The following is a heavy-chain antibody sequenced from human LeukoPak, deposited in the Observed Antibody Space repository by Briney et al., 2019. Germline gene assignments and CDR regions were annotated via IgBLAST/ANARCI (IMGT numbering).Heavy chain of an antibody. CDR1: GGSISSGGYY. CDR3: ASYHRYCSSTSCYFDY. V-gene: IGHV4-61*08. Sequence: SETLSLTCTVSGGSISSGGYYWSWIRQPPGKGLEWIGYIYFSGGTNYNPSLKSRVTISVDTSMNQFSLKLRSVTAADTAVYYCASYHRYCSSTSCYFDYWGQGTLVTVSS. J-gene: IGHJ4*02. CDR2: IYFSGGT. D-gene: IGHD2-2*01.